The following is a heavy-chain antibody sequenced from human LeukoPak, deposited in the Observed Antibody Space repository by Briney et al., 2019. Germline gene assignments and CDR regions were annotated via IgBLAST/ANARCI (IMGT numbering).Heavy chain of an antibody. CDR2: IYHSGTT. D-gene: IGHD6-13*01. J-gene: IGHJ4*02. V-gene: IGHV4-4*02. CDR1: GGSISSSNW. Sequence: PSETLSLTCAVSGGSISSSNWWSWVRQPPGKGLEWIGEIYHSGTTNYNPSLKSRVTISIDKSKNQFSLNLSSVTAADTAVYYCARDPNSIAAAGTGDYWGQGTLVTVSS. CDR3: ARDPNSIAAAGTGDY.